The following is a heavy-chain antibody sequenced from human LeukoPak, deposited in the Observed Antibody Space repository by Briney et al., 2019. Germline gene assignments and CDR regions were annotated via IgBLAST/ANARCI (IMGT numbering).Heavy chain of an antibody. D-gene: IGHD2/OR15-2a*01. CDR3: ARGKTSQNIVTRKTYNWFDP. V-gene: IGHV3-21*01. CDR1: GFTFSSYN. J-gene: IGHJ5*02. Sequence: DPGGPLRLSCAASGFTFSSYNMNWVRQAPGKGLEWVSSISSSSNYIYYADSVKGRFTISRDNAKNSLYLQMKSLRAEDTAVYYCARGKTSQNIVTRKTYNWFDPWGQGTLVTVSS. CDR2: ISSSSNYI.